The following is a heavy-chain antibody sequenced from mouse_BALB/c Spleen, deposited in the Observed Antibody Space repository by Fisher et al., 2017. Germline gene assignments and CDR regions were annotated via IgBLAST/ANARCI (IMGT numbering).Heavy chain of an antibody. Sequence: RFTISRDNAKNTLYLQMSRLKSEDTAMYYCARGLVWYPYAMDYWGQGTSVTVPQ. CDR3: ARGLVWYPYAMDY. D-gene: IGHD2-10*02. J-gene: IGHJ4*01. V-gene: IGHV5-12*01.